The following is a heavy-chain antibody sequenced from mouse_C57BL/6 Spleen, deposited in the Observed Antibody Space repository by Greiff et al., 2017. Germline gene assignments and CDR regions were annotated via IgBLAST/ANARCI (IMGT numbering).Heavy chain of an antibody. Sequence: EVQVVESGGGLVKPGGSLKLSCAASGFTFSDYGMHWVRQAPEKGLEWVAYISSGSSTIYYADTVKGRFTISRDNAKNTLFLQMTSLRSEDTAMYYCASNYDYDGEFAYWGQGTLVTVSA. V-gene: IGHV5-17*01. D-gene: IGHD2-4*01. CDR2: ISSGSSTI. CDR1: GFTFSDYG. CDR3: ASNYDYDGEFAY. J-gene: IGHJ3*01.